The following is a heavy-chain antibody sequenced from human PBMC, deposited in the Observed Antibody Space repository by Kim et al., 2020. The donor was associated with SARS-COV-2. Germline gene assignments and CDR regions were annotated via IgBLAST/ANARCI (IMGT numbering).Heavy chain of an antibody. Sequence: GGSLRLSCAASGFTFSSYAMHWVRQAPGKGLEWVAVISYDGSNKYYVDSVKGRFTISRDNSKNTLYLQMNSLRAEDTAVYYCASGGPIFGVVIIPPLWNWGQGTLVTVSS. CDR1: GFTFSSYA. CDR3: ASGGPIFGVVIIPPLWN. J-gene: IGHJ4*02. D-gene: IGHD3-3*01. CDR2: ISYDGSNK. V-gene: IGHV3-30*04.